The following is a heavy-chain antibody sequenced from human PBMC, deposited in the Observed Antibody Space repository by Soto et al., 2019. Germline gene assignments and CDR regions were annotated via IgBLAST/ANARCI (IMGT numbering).Heavy chain of an antibody. CDR2: INHGGST. Sequence: PSETLSLTRTVSGGSISSSSYYWGWIRQPPGKGLEWIGEINHGGSTKYNPSLKIRLTISVDTSRHHFSLKLTSVTAADTAVYYCARRRGYCSNDECYTSAYSYSYMDVWDKGSTVTVSS. CDR1: GGSISSSSYY. D-gene: IGHD2-8*01. J-gene: IGHJ6*03. CDR3: ARRRGYCSNDECYTSAYSYSYMDV. V-gene: IGHV4-39*02.